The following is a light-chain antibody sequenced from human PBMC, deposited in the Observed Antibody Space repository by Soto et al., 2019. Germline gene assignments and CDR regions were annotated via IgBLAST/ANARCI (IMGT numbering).Light chain of an antibody. CDR1: SSDIGGYRY. Sequence: QSALTQPASVSGSPGQSVTISCTGTSSDIGGYRYVSWYQQRPGKAPKLMIHDVTNRPSGVSDRFSGSKSGNTASLTISRLQAEDEADYYCTSYTSDSSVIFGGGTKLTVL. J-gene: IGLJ2*01. V-gene: IGLV2-14*03. CDR2: DVT. CDR3: TSYTSDSSVI.